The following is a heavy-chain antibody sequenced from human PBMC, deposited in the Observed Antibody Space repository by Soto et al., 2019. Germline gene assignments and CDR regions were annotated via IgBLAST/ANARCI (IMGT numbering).Heavy chain of an antibody. CDR2: IYYSGST. D-gene: IGHD3-22*01. CDR1: GGSVSSGCYD. J-gene: IGHJ4*02. CDR3: ARVYYYDKGNFAY. Sequence: TLSLACTVSGGSVSSGCYDWSWIRQHPGKGLEWIGYIYYSGSTYYNPSLKIRVTISVDTSKNQFSLKLSSVTAADTDVYYCARVYYYDKGNFAYWGQGTLVTVSS. V-gene: IGHV4-31*03.